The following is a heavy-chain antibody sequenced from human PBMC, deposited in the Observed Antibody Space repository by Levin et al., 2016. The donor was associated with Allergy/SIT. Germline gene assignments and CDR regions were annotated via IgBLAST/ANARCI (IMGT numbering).Heavy chain of an antibody. CDR2: IWYDGSNK. CDR1: GFTFSSYG. V-gene: IGHV3-33*01. Sequence: GESLKISCAASGFTFSSYGMHWVRQAPGKGLEWVAVIWYDGSNKYYADSVKGRFTISRDNSKNTLYLQMNSLRAEDTAVYYCARVEAYYDFWSSRYYYYGMDVWGQGTTVTVSS. D-gene: IGHD3-3*01. J-gene: IGHJ6*02. CDR3: ARVEAYYDFWSSRYYYYGMDV.